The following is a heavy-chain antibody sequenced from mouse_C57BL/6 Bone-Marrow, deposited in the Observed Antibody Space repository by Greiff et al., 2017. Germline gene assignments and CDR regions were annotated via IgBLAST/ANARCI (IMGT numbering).Heavy chain of an antibody. J-gene: IGHJ2*01. D-gene: IGHD3-2*02. CDR2: IWTGGGT. Sequence: QVQLQQSGPGLVAPSQSLSITCTVSGFSLTSYAISWVRQPPGKGLEWLGVIWTGGGTNYNSALKSRLSISQDNSKSQVFLKMNSLQTDDTARYYGARTTAQATYYFDYWGQGTTLTVSS. CDR1: GFSLTSYA. CDR3: ARTTAQATYYFDY. V-gene: IGHV2-9-1*01.